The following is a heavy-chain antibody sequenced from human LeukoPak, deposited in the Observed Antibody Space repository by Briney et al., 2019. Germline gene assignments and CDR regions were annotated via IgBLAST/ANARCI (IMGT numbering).Heavy chain of an antibody. V-gene: IGHV4-39*01. D-gene: IGHD3-10*01. CDR1: GGSISSSSYY. J-gene: IGHJ6*03. CDR3: ARQVYGSGSYYNGGSYYYYYYMDV. Sequence: SETLSLTCTVSGGSISSSSYYWGWIRQPPGKGLEWIGSIYYSGSTYYNPSLKSRVTISVDTSKNQFSLKLSSVTAADTAVYYCARQVYGSGSYYNGGSYYYYYYMDVWGKGTTVTISS. CDR2: IYYSGST.